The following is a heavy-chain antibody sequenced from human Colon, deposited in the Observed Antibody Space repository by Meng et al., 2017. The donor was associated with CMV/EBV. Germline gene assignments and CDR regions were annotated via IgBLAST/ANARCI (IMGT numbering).Heavy chain of an antibody. Sequence: GESLKISCAASGFTFSTYGMHWVRQAPGKGLVWVSRINSDDSSTNYADSVKGRFTISRDSAKNTLYLQMNSLRAEDTAVYYCARDRGGNYYGGFDYWGQGTLVTVSS. D-gene: IGHD1-26*01. V-gene: IGHV3-74*01. J-gene: IGHJ4*02. CDR2: INSDDSST. CDR3: ARDRGGNYYGGFDY. CDR1: GFTFSTYG.